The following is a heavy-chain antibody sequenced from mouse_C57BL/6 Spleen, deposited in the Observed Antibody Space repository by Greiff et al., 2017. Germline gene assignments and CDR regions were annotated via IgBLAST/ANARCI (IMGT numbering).Heavy chain of an antibody. J-gene: IGHJ3*01. CDR3: ARNYGIAY. Sequence: VNVVESGAELARPGASVKLSCKASGYTFTSYGISWVKQRTGQGLEWIGEIYPRSGNTYYNEKFKGKATLTADKSSSTAYMELRSLTSEDSAVYFCARNYGIAYWGQGTLVTVSA. D-gene: IGHD1-1*01. CDR1: GYTFTSYG. V-gene: IGHV1-81*01. CDR2: IYPRSGNT.